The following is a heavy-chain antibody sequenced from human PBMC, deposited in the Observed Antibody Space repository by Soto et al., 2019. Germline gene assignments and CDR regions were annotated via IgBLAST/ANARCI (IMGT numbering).Heavy chain of an antibody. V-gene: IGHV3-30*18. D-gene: IGHD3-22*01. CDR3: AKGGSGNYLTYYYYYGMDV. Sequence: GGSLRLSCAASGFSLSNNGMHWVRQAPGKGLEWVAVISYDGNNKYYADSVKGRFTISRDNSKNTVYLEMNNLRAEDTAMSYCAKGGSGNYLTYYYYYGMDVWGQGTTVTVSS. CDR2: ISYDGNNK. CDR1: GFSLSNNG. J-gene: IGHJ6*02.